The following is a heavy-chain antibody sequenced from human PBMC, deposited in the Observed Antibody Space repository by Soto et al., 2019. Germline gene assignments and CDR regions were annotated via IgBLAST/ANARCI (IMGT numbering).Heavy chain of an antibody. J-gene: IGHJ4*02. CDR1: GGTFSTYS. D-gene: IGHD5-18*01. Sequence: QVQLVQSGAEVKKPGSSVKVSCKTSGGTFSTYSIVWVRQAPGEGLEWMGGIIPIFGTANYAQKFQDRVTTTADKSTNTAFMELSSLKSEDTDMYYCESSRGNNYGVGTNYYYDYWGQGTLVTVSS. CDR3: ESSRGNNYGVGTNYYYDY. V-gene: IGHV1-69*06. CDR2: IIPIFGTA.